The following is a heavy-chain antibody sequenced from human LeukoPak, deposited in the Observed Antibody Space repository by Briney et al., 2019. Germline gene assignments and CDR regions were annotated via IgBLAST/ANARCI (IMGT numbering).Heavy chain of an antibody. J-gene: IGHJ1*01. D-gene: IGHD3-22*01. CDR3: ATPGVHYDPSGYYPFQH. CDR1: GYTFNSYE. Sequence: GASVKVSCKASGYTFNSYEINWVRLAAGQGLEWMGWMNPNSGNTGYAQQFQGRVTMTRNTAIDTAYMELSSLRSEDTAVYYCATPGVHYDPSGYYPFQHWGQGTLVTVSS. CDR2: MNPNSGNT. V-gene: IGHV1-8*01.